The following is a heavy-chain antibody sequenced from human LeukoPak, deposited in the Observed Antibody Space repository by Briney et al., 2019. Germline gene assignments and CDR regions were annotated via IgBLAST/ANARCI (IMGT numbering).Heavy chain of an antibody. Sequence: PGGSLRLSCAASKFTFSSYDMNWVRQAPGKGLEWVAFIRYDGSRKYYADSVKGRFTISRDNSKNTVYLQMNSLRAEDTAVYYCARDPSSSSSVGGYLDYWGQGTLVTVSS. V-gene: IGHV3-30*02. CDR1: KFTFSSYD. CDR3: ARDPSSSSSVGGYLDY. CDR2: IRYDGSRK. D-gene: IGHD6-6*01. J-gene: IGHJ4*02.